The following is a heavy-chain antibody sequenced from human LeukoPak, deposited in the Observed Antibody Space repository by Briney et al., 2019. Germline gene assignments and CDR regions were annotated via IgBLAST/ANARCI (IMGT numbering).Heavy chain of an antibody. CDR3: ASSVGATSDY. Sequence: GGSLRLSCAAAGFTFSKNGMHWVRQAPGKGLEWVAVIWYDGSNKYYADSVKGRFTISRDNSKNTLYLQMNSLRAEDTAVYYCASSVGATSDYWGQGALVTVS. CDR2: IWYDGSNK. CDR1: GFTFSKNG. V-gene: IGHV3-33*01. D-gene: IGHD1-26*01. J-gene: IGHJ4*02.